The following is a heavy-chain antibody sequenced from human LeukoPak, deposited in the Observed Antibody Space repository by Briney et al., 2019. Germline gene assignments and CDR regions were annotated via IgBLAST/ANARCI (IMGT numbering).Heavy chain of an antibody. Sequence: GGSLRLSCAASGFTFSSYWMSWVRQAPGKGLEWVANIKQDGSEKYYVDSVKGRFTISRDNAKNSLYLQMNSLRAEDTAVYYCARDRPDRGSGVDYWGQGTLVTVSS. J-gene: IGHJ4*02. CDR3: ARDRPDRGSGVDY. CDR1: GFTFSSYW. D-gene: IGHD6-25*01. V-gene: IGHV3-7*01. CDR2: IKQDGSEK.